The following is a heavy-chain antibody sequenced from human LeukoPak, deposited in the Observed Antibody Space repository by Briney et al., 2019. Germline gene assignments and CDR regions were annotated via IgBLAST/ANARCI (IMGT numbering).Heavy chain of an antibody. CDR1: GGSVSSGSYY. D-gene: IGHD2-15*01. J-gene: IGHJ4*02. V-gene: IGHV4-61*01. CDR3: AREGVVAATGGSDY. Sequence: SETLSLTCTVSGGSVSSGSYYWSWIRQPPGKGLEWIGYIYYSGSTNYNPSLKSRVTISVDTSKNQFSLKLSSVTAADTAVYYCAREGVVAATGGSDYWGQGTLVTVSS. CDR2: IYYSGST.